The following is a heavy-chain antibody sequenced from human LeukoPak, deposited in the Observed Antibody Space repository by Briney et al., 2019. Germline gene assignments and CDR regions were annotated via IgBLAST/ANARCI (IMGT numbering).Heavy chain of an antibody. V-gene: IGHV3-9*01. J-gene: IGHJ4*02. D-gene: IGHD3-10*01. CDR2: ISWNSGSI. Sequence: GGSLRLSCAASGFTFDDYAMHWVRQAPGKGLEWVSGISWNSGSIGYADSVKGRFTISRDNAKNSLYLQMNSPRAEDTALYYCAKAGVLLWFGESDGFDYWGQGTLVTVSS. CDR1: GFTFDDYA. CDR3: AKAGVLLWFGESDGFDY.